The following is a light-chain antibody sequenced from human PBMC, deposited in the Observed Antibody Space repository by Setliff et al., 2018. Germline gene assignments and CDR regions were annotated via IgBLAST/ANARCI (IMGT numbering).Light chain of an antibody. V-gene: IGKV3-20*01. CDR1: QSVSSNY. Sequence: EIVLTQSPVTLSLSPGERATLSCRASQSVSSNYLTWYQQKPGQAPRLLIYGASSRATGIPDRFSGSGSGTDFTLAISRLEDEDVAVYYCQQYASSPPNFGGGTKVDIK. CDR2: GAS. J-gene: IGKJ4*01. CDR3: QQYASSPPN.